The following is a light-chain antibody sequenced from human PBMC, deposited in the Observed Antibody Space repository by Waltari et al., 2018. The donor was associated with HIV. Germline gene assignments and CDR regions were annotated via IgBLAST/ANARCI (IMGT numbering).Light chain of an antibody. CDR2: EAA. CDR1: QSISAK. CDR3: QQYDSGPRGIT. V-gene: IGKV3-15*01. J-gene: IGKJ2*01. Sequence: EIVMTQSPPTLSVTPGQRVTLSWRASQSISAKVAWYQQRPGQAPRLLIYEAATRPTGIPARFRGSGSGTEFTLTIGSLQSEDFATYFCQQYDSGPRGITFGQGTMLEIK.